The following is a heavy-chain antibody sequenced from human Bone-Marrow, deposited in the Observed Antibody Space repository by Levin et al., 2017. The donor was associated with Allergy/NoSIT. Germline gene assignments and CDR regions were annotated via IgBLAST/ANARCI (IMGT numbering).Heavy chain of an antibody. V-gene: IGHV3-7*01. D-gene: IGHD3-9*01. Sequence: PGGSLRLSCSVSGFTFSRYWMSWVRQVPGKGLEWLANIKEDGSEKHYLDSVKGRFSISRDNARNSVYLEMSSLRVEDTAIYHCAGTGFWGQGTLVTVSS. J-gene: IGHJ4*02. CDR1: GFTFSRYW. CDR2: IKEDGSEK. CDR3: AGTGF.